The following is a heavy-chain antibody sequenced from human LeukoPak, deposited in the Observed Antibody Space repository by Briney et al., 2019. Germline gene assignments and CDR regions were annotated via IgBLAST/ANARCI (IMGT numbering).Heavy chain of an antibody. V-gene: IGHV4-34*01. Sequence: SETLSLTCAVYGGSFSGYYWSWIRQPPGKGLEWIGEINHSGSTNYNPSLKSRVTISVDTSKNQFSLKLSSVTAADTAVYYCASLRDDYYGSGPGQGGMDVWGQGTTVTVSS. CDR1: GGSFSGYY. J-gene: IGHJ6*02. CDR3: ASLRDDYYGSGPGQGGMDV. CDR2: INHSGST. D-gene: IGHD3-10*01.